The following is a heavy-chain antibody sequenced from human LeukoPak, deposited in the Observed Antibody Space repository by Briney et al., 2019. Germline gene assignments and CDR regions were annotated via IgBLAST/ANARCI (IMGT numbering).Heavy chain of an antibody. D-gene: IGHD4-11*01. Sequence: GGSLRLSCAASGFTFSSYAMHWVRQAPGEGLEWVAVISYDGSNKYYADSVKGRFTISRDNSKNTLYLQMNSLRAEDTAVYYCARGPGQFYSQAYWGQGTLVTVSS. J-gene: IGHJ4*02. V-gene: IGHV3-30*04. CDR1: GFTFSSYA. CDR3: ARGPGQFYSQAY. CDR2: ISYDGSNK.